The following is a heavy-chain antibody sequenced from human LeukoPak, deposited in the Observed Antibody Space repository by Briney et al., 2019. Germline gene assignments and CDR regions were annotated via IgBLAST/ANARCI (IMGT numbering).Heavy chain of an antibody. Sequence: SETLSLTCTVSGGSISSGDYYWSWIRQPPGQGLEWIGYIYYSGSTYYNPSLKSRVTISVDTSKNQFSLKLSSVTAADTAVYYCARGGGVDYNYFDYWGQGTLVTVSS. CDR2: IYYSGST. J-gene: IGHJ4*02. D-gene: IGHD4-11*01. CDR3: ARGGGVDYNYFDY. V-gene: IGHV4-30-4*01. CDR1: GGSISSGDYY.